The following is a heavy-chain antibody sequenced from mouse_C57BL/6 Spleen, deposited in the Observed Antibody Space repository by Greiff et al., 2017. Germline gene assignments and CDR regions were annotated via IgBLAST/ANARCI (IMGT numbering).Heavy chain of an antibody. CDR2: IHPNSGST. J-gene: IGHJ3*01. Sequence: QVQLQQPGAELVKPGASVTLSCKASGYTFTSYWMHWVKQRPGQGLEWIGMIHPNSGSTNYNEKFKSKATLTVDKSSSTAYMQLSSLTSEDSAVYYCARSGWDQAWFAYWGQGTLVTVSA. CDR3: ARSGWDQAWFAY. V-gene: IGHV1-64*01. CDR1: GYTFTSYW. D-gene: IGHD4-1*01.